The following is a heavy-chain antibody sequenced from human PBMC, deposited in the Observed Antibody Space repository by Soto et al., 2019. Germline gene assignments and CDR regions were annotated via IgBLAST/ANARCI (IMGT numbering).Heavy chain of an antibody. J-gene: IGHJ4*02. CDR1: GFAFSTYA. V-gene: IGHV3-72*01. CDR2: TKNKAKSFTT. D-gene: IGHD4-17*01. Sequence: EVQLLESGGGLVQPGGSLRLSCAASGFAFSTYAMGWVRQASGKGLEWVGRTKNKAKSFTTEYAASVKGRFTISRDDAKNSLYLQMSSLETEDTAVYYCARELMTTVTYFDYWGQGTLVTVSS. CDR3: ARELMTTVTYFDY.